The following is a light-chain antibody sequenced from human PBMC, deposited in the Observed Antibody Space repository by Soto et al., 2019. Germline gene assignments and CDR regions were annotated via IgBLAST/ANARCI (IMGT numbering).Light chain of an antibody. Sequence: QSVLTQPASVSGAPGQSITLSCTGTNSGVGGYSYVSWYQQHPGKAPKLMICDVSNRPSGVSNRFSGSKSGNTASLTISGLQAEDEADYYCSSYTSSSTVVFGGGTKVTVL. J-gene: IGLJ2*01. CDR2: DVS. CDR3: SSYTSSSTVV. CDR1: NSGVGGYSY. V-gene: IGLV2-14*01.